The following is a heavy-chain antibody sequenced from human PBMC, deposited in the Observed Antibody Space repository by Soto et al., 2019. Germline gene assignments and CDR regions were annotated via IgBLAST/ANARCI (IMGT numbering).Heavy chain of an antibody. J-gene: IGHJ6*02. V-gene: IGHV1-69*01. Sequence: QVQLVQSGAELKKPGSSVKVSCGASGGTFSSYPINWVRQAPGQWLEWMGGIIPFFGTSNYAQKFQGRVTITADESTSTAVMELRSLRSEDTAMYYCTWVGHITNCGMGVWCQGTTVTVSS. CDR2: IIPFFGTS. D-gene: IGHD1-26*01. CDR3: TWVGHITNCGMGV. CDR1: GGTFSSYP.